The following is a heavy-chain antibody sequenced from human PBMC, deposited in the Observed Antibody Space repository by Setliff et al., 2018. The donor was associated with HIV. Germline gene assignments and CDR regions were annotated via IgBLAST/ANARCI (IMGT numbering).Heavy chain of an antibody. Sequence: GSLRLSCVASGFTFSSYWMYWVRQAPGKGLVCVSRVNTDGSSATYADSVKGRFTNSRDNAKNTLYLQMDSLRAEDTAVYYCARGGANPSWFDSWGQGTLVTVSS. CDR2: VNTDGSSA. J-gene: IGHJ5*01. CDR1: GFTFSSYW. CDR3: ARGGANPSWFDS. V-gene: IGHV3-74*03. D-gene: IGHD3-16*01.